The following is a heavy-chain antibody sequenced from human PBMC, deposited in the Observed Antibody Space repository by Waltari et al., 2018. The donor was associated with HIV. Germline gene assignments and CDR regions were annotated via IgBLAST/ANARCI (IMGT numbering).Heavy chain of an antibody. J-gene: IGHJ6*02. Sequence: EVPLVQSGAEVKKPGESLKISCKGSGYSFTSYWIGWVRQMPGKGLEWMGIIYPGDSDTRYSPSFQGQVTISADKSISTAYLQWSSLKASDTAMYYCARTTSTSYYYYYGMDVWGQGTTVTVSS. CDR2: IYPGDSDT. D-gene: IGHD2-2*01. CDR3: ARTTSTSYYYYYGMDV. CDR1: GYSFTSYW. V-gene: IGHV5-51*03.